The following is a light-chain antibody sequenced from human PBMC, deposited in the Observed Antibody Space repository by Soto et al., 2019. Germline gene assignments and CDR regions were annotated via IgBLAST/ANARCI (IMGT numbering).Light chain of an antibody. Sequence: QSALTQPASVSGSPGQSITISCTGTSSDVGGYIYVSWYRQHPGKAPKPIIYEVSNRPSGVSNRFSGSKSGNTASLIISGLQAADEAEYYCCCCSYAGSSSFRVLFGGGTKLTVL. CDR1: SSDVGGYIY. CDR2: EVS. V-gene: IGLV2-14*01. CDR3: CSYAGSSSFRVL. J-gene: IGLJ2*01.